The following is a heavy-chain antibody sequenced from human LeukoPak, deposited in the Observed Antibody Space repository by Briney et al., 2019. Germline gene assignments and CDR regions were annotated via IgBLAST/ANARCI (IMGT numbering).Heavy chain of an antibody. V-gene: IGHV3-66*01. Sequence: PGGSLRLSCAASGFTVSSNYMSWVRQAPGKGLEWVSVIYSGGSTYYADSVKGRFTISRDNSKNTLYLQMNSLRAEDTAVYYCARDRTLYSGYEASDYWGQGTLVTVSS. CDR2: IYSGGST. J-gene: IGHJ4*02. CDR3: ARDRTLYSGYEASDY. CDR1: GFTVSSNY. D-gene: IGHD5-12*01.